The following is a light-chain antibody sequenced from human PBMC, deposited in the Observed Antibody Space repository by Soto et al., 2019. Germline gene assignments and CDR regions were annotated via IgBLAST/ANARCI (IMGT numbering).Light chain of an antibody. V-gene: IGKV3-20*01. Sequence: EIVLTQSPGTLSLSPGERATLSCRASQSLPSTSLAWYQQKNGQAPRLLIYGASSRATGIPDRFSGSGSGTDFTLTIARLEPEDFAVYYCQQFGSFRYTFGQGTNLEIK. CDR1: QSLPSTS. J-gene: IGKJ2*01. CDR3: QQFGSFRYT. CDR2: GAS.